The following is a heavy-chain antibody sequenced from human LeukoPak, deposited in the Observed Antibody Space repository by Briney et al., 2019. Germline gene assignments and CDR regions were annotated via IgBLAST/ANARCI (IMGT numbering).Heavy chain of an antibody. V-gene: IGHV4-34*01. CDR2: INHSGST. D-gene: IGHD3-22*01. Sequence: PSETLSLTCAVYGGSFNDSYWSWIRQPPGKGLEWIGEINHSGSTNYNPSLKSRVTISVDTSKNQFSLKLSSVTAADTAVYYCTSRNYHDSSGYYYFDYWGRGTLVTVSS. CDR3: TSRNYHDSSGYYYFDY. J-gene: IGHJ4*02. CDR1: GGSFNDSY.